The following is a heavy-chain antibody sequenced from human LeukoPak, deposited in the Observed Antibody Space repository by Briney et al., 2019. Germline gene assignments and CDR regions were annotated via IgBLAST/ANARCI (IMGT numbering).Heavy chain of an antibody. V-gene: IGHV1-2*02. CDR3: ARGRIAAAGTGDDY. CDR1: GYTFTGYY. Sequence: ASVKVSCKASGYTFTGYYMHWVRQAPGQGLEWMGWINPNSGGTNYAQKFQGRVTMTRDTSISTAYMELSRLRSDDTAVYYCARGRIAAAGTGDDYWGQGTLVTVSS. J-gene: IGHJ4*02. D-gene: IGHD6-13*01. CDR2: INPNSGGT.